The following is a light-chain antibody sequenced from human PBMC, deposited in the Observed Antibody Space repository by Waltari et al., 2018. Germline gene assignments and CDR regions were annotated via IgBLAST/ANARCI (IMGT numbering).Light chain of an antibody. V-gene: IGKV2-24*01. J-gene: IGKJ2*01. CDR1: QSRVHSDGNTY. Sequence: IVMTQSPLSSPVTLGQPASISCRSRQSRVHSDGNTYLSWFQQRPGQPPRLLICRISTRFSGVPDRFSGSGAGTDFTLKINRVEAEDVGVYYCTQATQLPYTFGQGTKLEIK. CDR3: TQATQLPYT. CDR2: RIS.